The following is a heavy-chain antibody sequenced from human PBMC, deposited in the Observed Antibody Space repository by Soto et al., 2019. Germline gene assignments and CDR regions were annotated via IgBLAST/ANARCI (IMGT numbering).Heavy chain of an antibody. D-gene: IGHD3-3*01. Sequence: ASVKVSCTASGYTFTSYGISWVRQAPGQGREWMGWISAYNGNTNYAQKLQGRVTMNTDTSTSTDYMELRSLRSDDTAVYYCARGDTDRAYYEFWNGYYGEVNWFDPWG. CDR3: ARGDTDRAYYEFWNGYYGEVNWFDP. CDR1: GYTFTSYG. V-gene: IGHV1-18*04. J-gene: IGHJ5*02. CDR2: ISAYNGNT.